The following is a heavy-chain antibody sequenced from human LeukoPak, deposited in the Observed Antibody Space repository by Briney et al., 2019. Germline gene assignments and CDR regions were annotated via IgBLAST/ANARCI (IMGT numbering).Heavy chain of an antibody. J-gene: IGHJ4*02. CDR3: ARSYYYDSSGYPY. V-gene: IGHV4-59*12. CDR1: GGSISSYY. D-gene: IGHD3-22*01. Sequence: SETLSLTCTVSGGSISSYYWSWIRQPPGKGLEWIGYIYYSGSTNYNPSLKSRVTISVETSKNQVSLKLSSVTAADTAVYYCARSYYYDSSGYPYWGQGTLVTVSS. CDR2: IYYSGST.